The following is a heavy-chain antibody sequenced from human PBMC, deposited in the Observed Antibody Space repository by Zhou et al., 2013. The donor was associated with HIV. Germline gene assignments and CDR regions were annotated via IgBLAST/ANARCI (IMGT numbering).Heavy chain of an antibody. V-gene: IGHV1-69*13. CDR1: GGTLTSYA. CDR2: IIPVFGTA. CDR3: ARAYSTSWYGGGFYYMDV. J-gene: IGHJ6*03. D-gene: IGHD4-4*01. Sequence: VQSGTQVKKPGASVRVSCQASGGTLTSYAIGWVRQAPGQGLEWMGGIIPVFGTASYAHKFQGRATIAADESTSTAYMELRSLASDDTAVYYCARAYSTSWYGGGFYYMDVWGKGTTVSVSS.